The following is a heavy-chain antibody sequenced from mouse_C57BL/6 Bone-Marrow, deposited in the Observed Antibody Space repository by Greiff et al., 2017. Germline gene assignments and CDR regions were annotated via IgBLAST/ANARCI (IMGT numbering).Heavy chain of an antibody. CDR2: IHPNSGST. CDR3: ARSSIITTVVGDYY. Sequence: VQLQQPGAELVKPGASVKLSCKASGYTFTSYWMHWVKQRPGQGLEWIGMIHPNSGSTNYNEKFKSKATLTVDKSSSTAYMQLSSLTSEDSAVYYCARSSIITTVVGDYYWGQGTTRTVSS. D-gene: IGHD1-1*01. CDR1: GYTFTSYW. V-gene: IGHV1-64*01. J-gene: IGHJ2*01.